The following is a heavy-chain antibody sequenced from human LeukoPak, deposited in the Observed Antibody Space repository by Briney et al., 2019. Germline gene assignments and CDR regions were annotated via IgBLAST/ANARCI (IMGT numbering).Heavy chain of an antibody. J-gene: IGHJ4*02. D-gene: IGHD3-16*02. V-gene: IGHV3-23*01. Sequence: SGGSLRLSCAASGFTFSSYAMSWVRQAPGKGLEWVSAISGSGGSTYYADSVKGRFTISRDNSKNTLYLQMNSLRAEDTAVYYCASAAFYYDYVWGSYRYYFDYWGQGTLVTVSS. CDR1: GFTFSSYA. CDR3: ASAAFYYDYVWGSYRYYFDY. CDR2: ISGSGGST.